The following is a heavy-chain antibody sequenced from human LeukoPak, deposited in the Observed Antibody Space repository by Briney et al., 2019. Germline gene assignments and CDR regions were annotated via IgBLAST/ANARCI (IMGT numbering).Heavy chain of an antibody. CDR3: ARVSSSWYQDWYFDL. V-gene: IGHV4-39*07. CDR2: IYYSGST. Sequence: PSETLSLTCTVSGGSISSSSYYWGWIRQPPGKGLEWIGSIYYSGSTYYNPSLKSRVTISVDTSKNQFSLKLSSVTAADTAVYYCARVSSSWYQDWYFDLWGRGTLVTVSS. D-gene: IGHD6-13*01. J-gene: IGHJ2*01. CDR1: GGSISSSSYY.